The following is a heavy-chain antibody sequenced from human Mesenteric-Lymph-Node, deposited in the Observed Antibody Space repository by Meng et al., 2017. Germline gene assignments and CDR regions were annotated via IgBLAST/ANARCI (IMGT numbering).Heavy chain of an antibody. CDR2: MNPNSGNT. D-gene: IGHD3-22*01. CDR1: GYTFTSYD. CDR3: ARDPYYYDSSGYYYEDAFDI. J-gene: IGHJ3*02. V-gene: IGHV1-8*01. Sequence: ASVKVSCKASGYTFTSYDINWVRQATGQGLEWMGWMNPNSGNTGYAQKFQGRVTMTRNTSISTAYMELSSLRSEDTAVYYCARDPYYYDSSGYYYEDAFDIWGQGTMVTVSS.